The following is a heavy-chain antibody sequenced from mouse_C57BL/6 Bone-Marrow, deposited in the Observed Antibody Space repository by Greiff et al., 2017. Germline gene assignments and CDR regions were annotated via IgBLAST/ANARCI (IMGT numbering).Heavy chain of an antibody. V-gene: IGHV5-9-1*02. J-gene: IGHJ2*01. CDR3: TRDYYGSADY. D-gene: IGHD1-1*01. CDR2: ISSGGDYI. Sequence: EVKLMESGEGLVKPGGSLKLSCAASGFTFSSYAMSWVRQTPEKRLEWVAYISSGGDYIYYADTVKDRFTISRDNARNTLYLQMSSLKSEDTAMYYCTRDYYGSADYWGQGTTLTVSS. CDR1: GFTFSSYA.